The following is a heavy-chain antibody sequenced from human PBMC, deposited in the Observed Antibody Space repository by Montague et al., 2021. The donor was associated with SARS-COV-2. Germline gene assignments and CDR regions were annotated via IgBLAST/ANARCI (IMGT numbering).Heavy chain of an antibody. D-gene: IGHD6-19*01. CDR2: IKEDGSAQ. CDR1: GFTFSNYW. CDR3: ASNSGWSVGR. Sequence: SLRLSCAASGFTFSNYWMSWVRQTPEKRLEWVANIKEDGSAQYYVDSVEGRFTASRDNARTSLYLQMNSLRADDTAVYFCASNSGWSVGRWGQGTLVTVSS. J-gene: IGHJ4*02. V-gene: IGHV3-7*01.